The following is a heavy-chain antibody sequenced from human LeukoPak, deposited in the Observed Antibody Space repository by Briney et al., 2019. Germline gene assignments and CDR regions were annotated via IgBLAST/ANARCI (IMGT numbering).Heavy chain of an antibody. V-gene: IGHV3-21*01. CDR2: ISSSSSYI. D-gene: IGHD3-22*01. CDR3: ARDLRYYYDSSGPVVDY. CDR1: GFTFSSYS. J-gene: IGHJ4*02. Sequence: GGSLRLSCAASGFTFSSYSMNWVRQAPGKGLEWVSSISSSSSYIYYADSVKGRFTISRDNAKNSLYLQMNSLRAEDTAVYYCARDLRYYYDSSGPVVDYWGQGTLVTVSS.